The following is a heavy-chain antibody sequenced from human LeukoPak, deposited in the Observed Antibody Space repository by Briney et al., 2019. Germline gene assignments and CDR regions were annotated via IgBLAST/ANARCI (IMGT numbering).Heavy chain of an antibody. D-gene: IGHD4-17*01. CDR1: GFTFSSYG. Sequence: GRSLRLSCAASGFTFSSYGMHWVRQAPGKGLEWVAVIRYVGSDKYYADSVKGRFTISRDNSQNTMYLQMNSLRVEDTAVYYCARENDYALDYWGQGTLVTVSS. J-gene: IGHJ4*02. CDR2: IRYVGSDK. CDR3: ARENDYALDY. V-gene: IGHV3-30*12.